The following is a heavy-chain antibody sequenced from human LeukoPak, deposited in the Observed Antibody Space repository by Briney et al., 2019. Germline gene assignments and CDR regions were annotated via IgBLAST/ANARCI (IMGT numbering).Heavy chain of an antibody. Sequence: SETLSLTCTVSGGSISSYYWSWIRQPPGKGLEWIGYIYYSGSTNYNPSLKSRVTISVDTSKNQFSLKLSSVTAADTAVYYCAREPSYPHCSSTSCYDDAFDIWGQGTMVTVS. V-gene: IGHV4-59*01. CDR1: GGSISSYY. CDR3: AREPSYPHCSSTSCYDDAFDI. D-gene: IGHD2-2*01. CDR2: IYYSGST. J-gene: IGHJ3*02.